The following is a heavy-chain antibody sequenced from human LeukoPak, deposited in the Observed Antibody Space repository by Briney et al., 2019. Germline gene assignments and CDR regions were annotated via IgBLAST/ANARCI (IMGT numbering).Heavy chain of an antibody. Sequence: SETLSLTCTVSGGSISSYYWSWIRQPPGKGLEWIGCIYYSGSTNYNPSLKSRVTISVDTSKNQFSLKLSSVTAADTAVYYCASYGSGSYSPFDYWGQGTLVTVSS. CDR2: IYYSGST. V-gene: IGHV4-59*08. J-gene: IGHJ4*02. CDR1: GGSISSYY. D-gene: IGHD3-10*01. CDR3: ASYGSGSYSPFDY.